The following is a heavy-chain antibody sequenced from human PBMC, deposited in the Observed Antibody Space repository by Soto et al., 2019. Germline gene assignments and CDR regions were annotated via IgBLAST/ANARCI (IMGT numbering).Heavy chain of an antibody. CDR1: GFTFDDFA. V-gene: IGHV3-9*01. D-gene: IGHD2-21*01. CDR3: AKGGPDAFCGGGRCYFES. Sequence: DVHLVESGGGLAQPGRSLRLSCAASGFTFDDFAMHWVRRVPGKGLEWVSSITWNGKIIGYADSVKGRFIISRDNAKNSLYLQMNSLRREDTALYYCAKGGPDAFCGGGRCYFESWGQGTQVTVSS. CDR2: ITWNGKII. J-gene: IGHJ4*02.